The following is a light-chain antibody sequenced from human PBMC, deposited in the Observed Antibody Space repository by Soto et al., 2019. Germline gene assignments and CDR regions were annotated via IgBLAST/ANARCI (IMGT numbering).Light chain of an antibody. Sequence: EIVLTQSPATLSLSPGERATLSCRASQSVSSYLAWYQQKPVQAPRLLIYDASNRATGIPARFSGSGSGTDFTLTISGLEPEDFAVYYGQPRSNWPLFTVGPGTKVDIK. CDR3: QPRSNWPLFT. CDR1: QSVSSY. J-gene: IGKJ3*01. V-gene: IGKV3-11*01. CDR2: DAS.